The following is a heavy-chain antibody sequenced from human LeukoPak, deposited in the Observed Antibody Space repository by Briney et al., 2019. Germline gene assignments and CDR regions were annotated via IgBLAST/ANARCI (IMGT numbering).Heavy chain of an antibody. CDR3: AKGGRWLQFWFDP. V-gene: IGHV4-59*01. D-gene: IGHD5-24*01. J-gene: IGHJ5*02. Sequence: SETLSLTCTVSDGSISSYYWSWIRQPPGKGLEWIGYIYYSGSTNYNPSLKSRVTISVDTSKNQFSLKLSSVTAADTAVYYCAKGGRWLQFWFDPWGQGTLVTVSS. CDR2: IYYSGST. CDR1: DGSISSYY.